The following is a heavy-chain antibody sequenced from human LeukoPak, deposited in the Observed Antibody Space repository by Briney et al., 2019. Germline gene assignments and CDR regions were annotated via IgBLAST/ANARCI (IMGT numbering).Heavy chain of an antibody. CDR1: GFTFSSYS. J-gene: IGHJ4*02. CDR2: ISSSSSYI. D-gene: IGHD6-19*01. Sequence: GGSLRLSCAASGFTFSSYSMNWDRQAPGKGLEWVSSISSSSSYIYYADSVTGRFTISRDNAKNSLYLQMNSLRAEDTAVYYCARGRGWYQGDYWGQGTLVTVSS. V-gene: IGHV3-21*01. CDR3: ARGRGWYQGDY.